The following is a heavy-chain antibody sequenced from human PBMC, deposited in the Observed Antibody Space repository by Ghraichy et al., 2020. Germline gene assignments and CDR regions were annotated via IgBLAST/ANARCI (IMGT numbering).Heavy chain of an antibody. D-gene: IGHD3-10*01. CDR3: ARDPEGSGSYYRPDYYYYYGMDV. J-gene: IGHJ6*02. CDR2: IWYDGSNK. Sequence: GGSLRLSCAASGFTFSSSGMHWVRQAPGKGLEWVAVIWYDGSNKYYADSVKGRFTISRDNSKNTLYLQMNSLRAEDKAVYYCARDPEGSGSYYRPDYYYYYGMDVWGQGTTVTVSS. CDR1: GFTFSSSG. V-gene: IGHV3-33*01.